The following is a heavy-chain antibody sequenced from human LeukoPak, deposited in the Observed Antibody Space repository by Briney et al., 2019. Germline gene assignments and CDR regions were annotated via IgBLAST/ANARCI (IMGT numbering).Heavy chain of an antibody. Sequence: GGSLRLSCAASGFTFSSYAMSWVRQAPGKGLEWVSAISGSGGSTYYADSVKGRFTISRDNSKNTLYLQMNSLRAEDTAVYSCARSHQGVAKLGFGFVHFDYWGQGTLVTVSS. J-gene: IGHJ4*02. D-gene: IGHD5-12*01. V-gene: IGHV3-23*01. CDR3: ARSHQGVAKLGFGFVHFDY. CDR1: GFTFSSYA. CDR2: ISGSGGST.